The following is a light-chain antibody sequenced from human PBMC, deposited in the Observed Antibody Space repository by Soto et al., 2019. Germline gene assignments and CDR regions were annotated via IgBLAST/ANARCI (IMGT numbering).Light chain of an antibody. J-gene: IGLJ2*01. CDR3: TSWTTSTTMI. CDR1: SSDVGSYDR. Sequence: QSVLGQPPSGAASPGPSVTISCTGTSSDVGSYDRVSWYQQHPGKAPKLMLYDVNIRPSGVSNRFSGSKSGNTASLTISGLQAEDEADYYCTSWTTSTTMIFGGGTKVTVL. V-gene: IGLV2-14*03. CDR2: DVN.